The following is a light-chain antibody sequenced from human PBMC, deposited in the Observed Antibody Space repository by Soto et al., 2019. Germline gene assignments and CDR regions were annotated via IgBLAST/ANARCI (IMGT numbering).Light chain of an antibody. CDR2: RTS. V-gene: IGKV1-5*03. CDR1: QSVSTF. CDR3: QQYSSSSVNT. J-gene: IGKJ2*01. Sequence: DIQMTQSPSTLSASVGDTVTISCRASQSVSTFLAWYQQKPGKAPKVLIYRTSILQSGVPSRFSGSGSETEFTLTISSLQPDDLATYYCQQYSSSSVNTFGQGTKVE.